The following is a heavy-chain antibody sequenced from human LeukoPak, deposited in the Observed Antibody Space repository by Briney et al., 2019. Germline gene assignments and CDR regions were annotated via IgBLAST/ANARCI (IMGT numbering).Heavy chain of an antibody. CDR1: GFTFSSYA. Sequence: GRSLRLSCAASGFTFSSYAMHWVRQAPGKGLEWMAVISYDGSNKYYADSVKGRFTISRDNSKNTLYLQMNSLRAEDTAVYYCARDLPRPHTAMVSYYFDYWGQGTLVTVSS. J-gene: IGHJ4*02. D-gene: IGHD5-18*01. V-gene: IGHV3-30-3*01. CDR3: ARDLPRPHTAMVSYYFDY. CDR2: ISYDGSNK.